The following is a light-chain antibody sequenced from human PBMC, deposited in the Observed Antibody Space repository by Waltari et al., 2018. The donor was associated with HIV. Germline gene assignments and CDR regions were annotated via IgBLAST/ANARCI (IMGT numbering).Light chain of an antibody. CDR1: QDIRNY. CDR3: QHYDNLSRIT. Sequence: DIQMTQSPSSLSASVGDRVTITCQASQDIRNYLNWYQQKPGKAPKVRIYDVSNLETGVPSRFSGSGSGTDFTFTIRSLQPDDIGTYYCQHYDNLSRITFGPWTKVAIK. CDR2: DVS. V-gene: IGKV1-33*01. J-gene: IGKJ3*01.